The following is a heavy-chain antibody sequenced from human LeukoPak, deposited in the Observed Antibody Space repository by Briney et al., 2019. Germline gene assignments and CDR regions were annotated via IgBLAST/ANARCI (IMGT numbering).Heavy chain of an antibody. D-gene: IGHD2-2*01. CDR2: ISAYNGNT. V-gene: IGHV1-18*01. CDR3: ARDRYCSSTSCPDP. J-gene: IGHJ5*02. CDR1: GYTFTSYG. Sequence: GASVKVSCKASGYTFTSYGISWVRQAPGQGLEWMGWISAYNGNTNYAQKFQGRVTMTRDTSISTAYMELSRLRSDDAAVYYCARDRYCSSTSCPDPWGQGTLVTVSS.